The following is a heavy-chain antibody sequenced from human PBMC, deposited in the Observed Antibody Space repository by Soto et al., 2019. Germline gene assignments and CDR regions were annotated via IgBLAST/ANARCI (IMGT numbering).Heavy chain of an antibody. CDR1: GFTFSSHW. D-gene: IGHD1-1*01. V-gene: IGHV3-7*01. CDR3: ARGDNPEY. CDR2: INEDGSEK. J-gene: IGHJ4*02. Sequence: EVQLVESGGGLVQPGGSLRLSCAASGFTFSSHWMTWVCQAPGKGLEWVANINEDGSEKYYVDSVKGRFTISRDNAKNSLYLQMNSLRAEDTALFYCARGDNPEYWGQGTLVTVSS.